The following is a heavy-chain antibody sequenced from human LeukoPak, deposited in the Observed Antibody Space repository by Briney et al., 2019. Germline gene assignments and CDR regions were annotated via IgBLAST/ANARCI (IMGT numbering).Heavy chain of an antibody. J-gene: IGHJ3*01. D-gene: IGHD6-13*01. CDR2: VYYTGST. V-gene: IGHV4-59*01. Sequence: SETLSLTCTVSGGSISSYYWSWVRQPPGKGLEWLGFVYYTGSTNYSPSLKSRVTISVDTSKNQFSLKLRSVTAADTAVYSCARISTSNWYNERGAFDVWGKGTMVTVSS. CDR1: GGSISSYY. CDR3: ARISTSNWYNERGAFDV.